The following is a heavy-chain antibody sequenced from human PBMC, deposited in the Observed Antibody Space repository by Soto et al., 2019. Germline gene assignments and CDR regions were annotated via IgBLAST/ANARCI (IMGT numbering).Heavy chain of an antibody. CDR1: GFTFSSHA. CDR2: ISYDGNNE. D-gene: IGHD3-3*01. V-gene: IGHV3-30-3*01. J-gene: IGHJ4*02. CDR3: ARDSKVAARFLEWLLSPKALDY. Sequence: GGSLRLSCAASGFTFSSHALHWVRQAPGKGLEWVAVISYDGNNENYAESVKGRFTISRANSKGTLYLQMNSLRVEDTAVYYCARDSKVAARFLEWLLSPKALDYWGQGTLVTVSS.